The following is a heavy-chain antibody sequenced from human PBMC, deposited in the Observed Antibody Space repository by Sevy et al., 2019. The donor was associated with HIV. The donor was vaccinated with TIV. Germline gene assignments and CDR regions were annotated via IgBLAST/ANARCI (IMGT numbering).Heavy chain of an antibody. CDR1: GFTFSSYT. CDR2: FSSSSDYI. V-gene: IGHV3-21*01. Sequence: GGSLRLSCAASGFTFSSYTINWVRQAPVKGLEWVSSFSSSSDYIHYADSVKGRFTISRDNAKNPLYLQMNSLRAEDTAVYYCARETGNGEFGFYFDYWGQGTLVTVSS. D-gene: IGHD1-1*01. J-gene: IGHJ4*02. CDR3: ARETGNGEFGFYFDY.